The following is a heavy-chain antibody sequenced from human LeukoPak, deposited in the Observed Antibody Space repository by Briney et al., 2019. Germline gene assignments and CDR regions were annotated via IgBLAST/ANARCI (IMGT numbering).Heavy chain of an antibody. CDR3: ARDPVGATTPDC. CDR2: INQDGSEK. CDR1: GFTFSRFW. J-gene: IGHJ4*02. Sequence: GGSLRLSCAASGFTFSRFWMSWVRQAPGKGLEWVANINQDGSEKKYLGSVKGRFTISRDNAKNSLYLQMNSLRAEDTAVYYCARDPVGATTPDCWGQGALVTVSS. D-gene: IGHD1-26*01. V-gene: IGHV3-7*01.